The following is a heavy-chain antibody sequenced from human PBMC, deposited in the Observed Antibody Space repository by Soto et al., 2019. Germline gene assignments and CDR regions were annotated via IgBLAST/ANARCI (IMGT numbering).Heavy chain of an antibody. CDR2: ISSGGGTT. CDR3: ADEYGSGFPVY. J-gene: IGHJ4*02. Sequence: VQLVASGGGLVQPGGSLRLSCAASGLTFSSYEMNWVRQAPGKGLEWVSYISSGGGTTYYADSVKGRFTISRDNAKNSPYLQMNSLRGEDNALYYFADEYGSGFPVYLGQGTLVNVSS. D-gene: IGHD3-10*01. CDR1: GLTFSSYE. V-gene: IGHV3-48*03.